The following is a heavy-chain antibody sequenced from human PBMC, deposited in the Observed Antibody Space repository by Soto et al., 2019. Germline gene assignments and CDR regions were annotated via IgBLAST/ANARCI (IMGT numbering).Heavy chain of an antibody. V-gene: IGHV4-30-2*01. Sequence: QLQLQESGSGLVKPSQTLSLTCAVSGGSISSGGYSWSWIRQPPGKGLEWIGYIYHSGSTYYNPSLKRRVTISVDRSKNQFSLKLSSVTAADTAVYYCARVTPIAAAGSRTFDYWGQGTLVTVSS. CDR3: ARVTPIAAAGSRTFDY. J-gene: IGHJ4*02. D-gene: IGHD6-13*01. CDR1: GGSISSGGYS. CDR2: IYHSGST.